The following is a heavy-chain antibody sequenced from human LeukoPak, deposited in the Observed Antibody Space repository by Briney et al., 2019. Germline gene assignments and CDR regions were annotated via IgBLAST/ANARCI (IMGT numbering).Heavy chain of an antibody. CDR2: IRYDGSNK. Sequence: GGSLRLSCAASGFTFSSYGMHWVRQAPGKGLEWVAFIRYDGSNKYYADSVKGRFTISRDNSKNTLYLQMNSLRAEDTAVYYCAKDPTSTVTTDFNYYYYYMDVWGKGTTVTVSS. D-gene: IGHD4-17*01. J-gene: IGHJ6*03. V-gene: IGHV3-30*02. CDR1: GFTFSSYG. CDR3: AKDPTSTVTTDFNYYYYYMDV.